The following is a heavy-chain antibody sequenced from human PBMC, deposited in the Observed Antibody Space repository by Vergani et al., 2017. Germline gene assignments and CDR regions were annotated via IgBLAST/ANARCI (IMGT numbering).Heavy chain of an antibody. CDR1: GGTFSSYT. CDR2: IIPILGIA. V-gene: IGHV1-69*08. Sequence: QVQLVQSGAEVKKPGSSVKVSCKASGGTFSSYTISWVRQAPGQGLEWMGRIIPILGIANYAQKFQGRVTITADKSTSTAYMELSSLRSEDTAVYYCARDSAANRGSYGGYLYWGQGTLVTVSS. CDR3: ARDSAANRGSYGGYLY. J-gene: IGHJ4*02. D-gene: IGHD1-26*01.